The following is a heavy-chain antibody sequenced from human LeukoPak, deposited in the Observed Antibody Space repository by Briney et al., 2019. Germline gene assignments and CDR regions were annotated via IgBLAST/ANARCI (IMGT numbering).Heavy chain of an antibody. V-gene: IGHV4-31*03. CDR1: GGSISSGGYY. CDR3: ARVLAAAGTIPY. Sequence: SETLSLTCTVSGGSISSGGYYWSWIRQHPGKGLEWIGYIYYSGSTYYNPSLKSRVTISVDTSKNQFSLKLSSVTAADTAVYYCARVLAAAGTIPYWGQGTQVTLSS. CDR2: IYYSGST. D-gene: IGHD6-13*01. J-gene: IGHJ4*02.